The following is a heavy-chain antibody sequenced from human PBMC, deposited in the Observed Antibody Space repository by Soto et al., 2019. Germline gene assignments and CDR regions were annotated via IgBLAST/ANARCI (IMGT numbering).Heavy chain of an antibody. D-gene: IGHD6-13*01. J-gene: IGHJ4*02. CDR1: GYTFSNVW. CDR3: ARSPRSSPYLDY. Sequence: GQSLKISCQCSGYTFSNVWIGCVRQLPGKGLGGLGIIYPGDHETRYSPSFHGKVTISAAKSINTAYLQWNSLEASDTAFYFCARSPRSSPYLDYWGQGALATVSS. V-gene: IGHV5-51*01. CDR2: IYPGDHET.